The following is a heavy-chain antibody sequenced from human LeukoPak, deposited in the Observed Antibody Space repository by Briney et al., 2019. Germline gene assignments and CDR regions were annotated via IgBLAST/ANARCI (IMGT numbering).Heavy chain of an antibody. V-gene: IGHV1-46*01. CDR3: ARGEMATIPGVGSFSREAFDI. CDR1: GYTFTSYY. D-gene: IGHD5-24*01. J-gene: IGHJ3*02. Sequence: ASVKVSCKASGYTFTSYYMHWVRQAPGQGLEWMGIINPSGGSTSYAQKFQGRVTMTRDMSTSTVYMELSSLRSEDTAVYYCARGEMATIPGVGSFSREAFDIWGQGTMVTVSS. CDR2: INPSGGST.